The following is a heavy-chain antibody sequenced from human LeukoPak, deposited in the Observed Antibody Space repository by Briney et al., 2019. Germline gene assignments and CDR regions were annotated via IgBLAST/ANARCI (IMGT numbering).Heavy chain of an antibody. CDR2: IRYDGSNK. CDR1: GFTFSSYG. J-gene: IGHJ4*02. CDR3: ARDLRTPSDTNIAIDY. D-gene: IGHD4-23*01. V-gene: IGHV3-30*02. Sequence: PGGSLRLSCAASGFTFSSYGMHWVRQAPGKGLEWVAFIRYDGSNKYYADSVKDRFTSSRDNAKNTLYLQMNSLRAEDTAVYYCARDLRTPSDTNIAIDYWGQGTLVTVSS.